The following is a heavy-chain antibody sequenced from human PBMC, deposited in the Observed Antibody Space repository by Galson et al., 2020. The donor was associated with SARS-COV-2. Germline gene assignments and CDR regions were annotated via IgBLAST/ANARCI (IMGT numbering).Heavy chain of an antibody. CDR2: IYYSGST. Sequence: SETLSLTCTVSGGSVSSGSYYWSWIRQPPGKGLEWIGYIYYSGSTNYNPSLKSRVTISVDTSKNQFSLKLSSVTAADTAVYYCARAPGDVNPHYYYYGMDVWGQGTTVTVSS. J-gene: IGHJ6*02. D-gene: IGHD3-10*01. V-gene: IGHV4-61*01. CDR1: GGSVSSGSYY. CDR3: ARAPGDVNPHYYYYGMDV.